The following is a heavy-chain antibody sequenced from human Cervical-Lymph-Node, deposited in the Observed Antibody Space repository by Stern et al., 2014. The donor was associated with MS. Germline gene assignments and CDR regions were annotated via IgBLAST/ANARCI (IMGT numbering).Heavy chain of an antibody. D-gene: IGHD6-6*01. J-gene: IGHJ4*02. CDR1: GFSFSSYG. CDR2: ISYDGTVT. Sequence: QMQLVQSGGGVVQPQRSLRLSCAASGFSFSSYGMHWVRQAPGKGLEWVAVISYDGTVTYYADSVQGRFIISRDNSKNTVSLQMNSLAYEDTAVYYCAKPQTMAARTYFFESWGQGTLVTVSS. V-gene: IGHV3-30*18. CDR3: AKPQTMAARTYFFES.